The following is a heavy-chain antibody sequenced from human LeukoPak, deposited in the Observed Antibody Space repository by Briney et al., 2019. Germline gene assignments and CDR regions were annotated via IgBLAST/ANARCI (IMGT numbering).Heavy chain of an antibody. J-gene: IGHJ5*02. V-gene: IGHV1-46*01. CDR3: AREDYGDYDWFDP. Sequence: GASVKVSCKASGYTFTSNGISWVRQAPGQGLEWMGVINPSGGSTSYAQKFQGRVTMTRDMSTSTVYMELSSLRSEDTAVYYCAREDYGDYDWFDPWGQGTLVTVSS. CDR1: GYTFTSNG. D-gene: IGHD4-17*01. CDR2: INPSGGST.